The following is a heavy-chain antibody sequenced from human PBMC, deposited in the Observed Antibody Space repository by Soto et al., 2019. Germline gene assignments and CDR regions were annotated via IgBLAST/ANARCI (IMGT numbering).Heavy chain of an antibody. CDR1: GYSFTSYW. Sequence: RGESLKISCKGSGYSFTSYWISWVRQMPGKGLEWMGRIDPSDSYTNYSPSFQGHVTISADKSISTAYLQWSSLKASDTAMYYCARPLRNAMIVVVSDAFDIWGQGTMVTVSS. D-gene: IGHD3-22*01. J-gene: IGHJ3*02. CDR3: ARPLRNAMIVVVSDAFDI. V-gene: IGHV5-10-1*01. CDR2: IDPSDSYT.